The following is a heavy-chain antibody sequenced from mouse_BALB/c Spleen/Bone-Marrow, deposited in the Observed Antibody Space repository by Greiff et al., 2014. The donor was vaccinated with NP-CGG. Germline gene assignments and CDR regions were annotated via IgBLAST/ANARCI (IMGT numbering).Heavy chain of an antibody. Sequence: QVQLQQSRAELVRPGSSVKISCKASGYAFSTYWMNWVEQRPGQGLEWIGQIYPGDGDTNYNGKFKGKATLTADRSSSTASMQLSSLTSEDSAVYFCARVGFSFDYWGQGTTLTVSS. J-gene: IGHJ2*01. CDR3: ARVGFSFDY. CDR1: GYAFSTYW. CDR2: IYPGDGDT. V-gene: IGHV1-80*01. D-gene: IGHD3-1*01.